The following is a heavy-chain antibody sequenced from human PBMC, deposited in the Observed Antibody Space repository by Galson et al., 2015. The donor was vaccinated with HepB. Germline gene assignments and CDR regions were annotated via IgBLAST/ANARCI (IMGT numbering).Heavy chain of an antibody. CDR1: GFTFSSYA. Sequence: SLRLSCAASGFTFSSYAMSWVRQAPGKGLEWVSTISGSGGSTYYADSVKGRFTISRDNSKNTLYLQMNSLRAEDTAVYYCAKGIPRSIVGATITDYWGQGTLVTVSS. CDR3: AKGIPRSIVGATITDY. D-gene: IGHD1-26*01. V-gene: IGHV3-23*01. CDR2: ISGSGGST. J-gene: IGHJ4*02.